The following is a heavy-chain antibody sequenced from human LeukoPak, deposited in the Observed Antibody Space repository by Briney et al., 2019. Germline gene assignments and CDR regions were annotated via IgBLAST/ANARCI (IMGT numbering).Heavy chain of an antibody. CDR2: VSYDGTKK. D-gene: IGHD4-11*01. CDR3: ASDYGNPDVVDY. J-gene: IGHJ4*02. Sequence: GGSLRLSCAASGFTFSNYAMHWVRQTPGKGLEWVAAVSYDGTKKYYADSVKGRFTISRDSSKNTLSLQMNSLGVEDTAVYYCASDYGNPDVVDYWGQGTLVTVSS. V-gene: IGHV3-30-3*01. CDR1: GFTFSNYA.